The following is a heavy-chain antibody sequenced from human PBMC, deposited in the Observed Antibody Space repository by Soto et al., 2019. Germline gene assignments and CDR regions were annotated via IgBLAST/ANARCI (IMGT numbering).Heavy chain of an antibody. CDR3: ARERGGYGLFDS. Sequence: SETLSLTCTASGGSISNAAYSWSWIRQPPGKGLEWIGYIYPSGMPFYNPSLRSRVTISIDRSNDQFSLNLKSVTAADTAVYYCARERGGYGLFDSWGQGTLVTVSS. CDR2: IYPSGMP. V-gene: IGHV4-30-2*01. J-gene: IGHJ4*02. CDR1: GGSISNAAYS. D-gene: IGHD5-18*01.